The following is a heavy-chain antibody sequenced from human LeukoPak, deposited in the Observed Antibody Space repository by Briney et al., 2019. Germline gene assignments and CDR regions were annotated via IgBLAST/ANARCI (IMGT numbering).Heavy chain of an antibody. V-gene: IGHV1-8*03. CDR3: ARGPYTHYDSSGDYYNWFDP. Sequence: ASVKVSCKVSGYTFTSYGISWVRQAPGQGLEWMGWMNPNSGNTGYAQKFQGRVTITMNTSISTAYMELSSLTSEDTAVYYCARGPYTHYDSSGDYYNWFDPWGQGTLVTVSS. D-gene: IGHD3-22*01. CDR1: GYTFTSYG. J-gene: IGHJ5*02. CDR2: MNPNSGNT.